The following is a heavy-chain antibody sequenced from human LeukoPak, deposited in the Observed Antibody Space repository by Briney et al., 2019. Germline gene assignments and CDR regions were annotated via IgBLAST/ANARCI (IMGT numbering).Heavy chain of an antibody. D-gene: IGHD5-18*01. Sequence: SETLSLTCTVSGGSISSYYWSWIRQPPAKGLEWIGYIYYSGSTNYNPSLKSRVTISVDTSKNQFSLKLSSVTAADTAVYYCARLGGYSYGHPTDYWGQGTLVTVSS. CDR2: IYYSGST. CDR3: ARLGGYSYGHPTDY. CDR1: GGSISSYY. V-gene: IGHV4-59*08. J-gene: IGHJ4*02.